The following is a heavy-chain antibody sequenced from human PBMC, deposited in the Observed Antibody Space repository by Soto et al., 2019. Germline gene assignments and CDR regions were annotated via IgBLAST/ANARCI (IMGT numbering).Heavy chain of an antibody. CDR2: IYYSGST. D-gene: IGHD2-2*01. CDR3: ARDRPAAMRGRYYGMDV. V-gene: IGHV4-30-4*01. J-gene: IGHJ6*02. Sequence: SETLSLTCTVSGGSISSGDYYWSWIRQPPGKGLEWIGYIYYSGSTYYNPSLKSRVTISVDTSKNQFSLKLSSVTAADTAVYYCARDRPAAMRGRYYGMDVWGQGTTVTVSS. CDR1: GGSISSGDYY.